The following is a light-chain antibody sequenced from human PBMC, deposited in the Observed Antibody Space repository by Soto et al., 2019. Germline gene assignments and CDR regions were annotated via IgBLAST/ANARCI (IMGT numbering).Light chain of an antibody. V-gene: IGLV2-8*01. CDR3: SSCADSNNLV. Sequence: QSALTQPPSASGSPGQSVTISCTGTSSDVGGYNYVSWYQQHPGKAPKLIIYEVNKRPSGVPDRFSGSKSGNTASLTVSGFQAEDEAGYHCSSCADSNNLVFGGGTKLTVL. J-gene: IGLJ2*01. CDR1: SSDVGGYNY. CDR2: EVN.